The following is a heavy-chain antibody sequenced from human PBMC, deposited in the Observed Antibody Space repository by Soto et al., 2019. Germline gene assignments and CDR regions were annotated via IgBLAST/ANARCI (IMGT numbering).Heavy chain of an antibody. J-gene: IGHJ6*02. V-gene: IGHV3-23*01. Sequence: YYADSVKGRFIISRDNSKNTLYLQMNSLRAEDTAVYYCAKKKFTDIVVVVAASFGGMDVWGQGTTVTVSS. D-gene: IGHD2-15*01. CDR3: AKKKFTDIVVVVAASFGGMDV.